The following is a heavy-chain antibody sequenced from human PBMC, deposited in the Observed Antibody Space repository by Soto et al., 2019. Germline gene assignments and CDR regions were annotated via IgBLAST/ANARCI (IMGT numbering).Heavy chain of an antibody. D-gene: IGHD3-3*01. Sequence: PGGALRLFCAASGFSLSSYAMTWVRQAPGKGLEWVSGITASGEKLYYADSVKGRFTVSRDNSKNTLYLQMHSLRADDTAVYYCARDCSSYSFSAWAYWGQGTLVPVSP. V-gene: IGHV3-23*01. CDR3: ARDCSSYSFSAWAY. CDR2: ITASGEKL. J-gene: IGHJ4*02. CDR1: GFSLSSYA.